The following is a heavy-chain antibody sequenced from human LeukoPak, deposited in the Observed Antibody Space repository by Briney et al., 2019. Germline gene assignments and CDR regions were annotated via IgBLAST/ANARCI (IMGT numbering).Heavy chain of an antibody. CDR2: IWDDGNNK. V-gene: IGHV3-33*01. J-gene: IGHJ4*02. D-gene: IGHD6-13*01. Sequence: GGSLRLSCAASGFTFSSCGMHWVRQAPGKGLEGVAVIWDDGNNKYYADAVKGRVTISRDNSKNTLYLQMNSLRAEDTAVYYCARDWRAAGTLDNWGQGTLVTV. CDR3: ARDWRAAGTLDN. CDR1: GFTFSSCG.